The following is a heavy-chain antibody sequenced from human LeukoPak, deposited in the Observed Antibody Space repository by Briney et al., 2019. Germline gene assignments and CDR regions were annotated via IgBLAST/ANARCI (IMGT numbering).Heavy chain of an antibody. V-gene: IGHV4-34*01. Sequence: PSETLSLTCVVSGGSLTDYHWNWIRQSPGKGLEWIGEISHSGSTTYNPSLKSRLTMSVDTSKNQFSLKLTSVTAADTAVYYCGSRRTAMFGVIKGPIDYWGQGTLVTVSS. CDR3: GSRRTAMFGVIKGPIDY. J-gene: IGHJ4*02. CDR2: ISHSGST. CDR1: GGSLTDYH. D-gene: IGHD3-3*01.